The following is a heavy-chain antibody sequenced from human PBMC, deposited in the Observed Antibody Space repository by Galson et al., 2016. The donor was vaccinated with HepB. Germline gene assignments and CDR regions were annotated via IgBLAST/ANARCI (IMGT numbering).Heavy chain of an antibody. V-gene: IGHV3-23*01. CDR3: FRVPRYYADYSSGVGDC. CDR1: GLPFSSYA. CDR2: ISGAGTA. J-gene: IGHJ4*02. D-gene: IGHD4-17*01. Sequence: LRLSCAASGLPFSSYAMSWVRQAPGKGLAWVSTISGAGTASYAYSVKGRFTISRDNSKNTLDLQMDSLRVEDTALYFCFRVPRYYADYSSGVGDCWGQGTLLTVSS.